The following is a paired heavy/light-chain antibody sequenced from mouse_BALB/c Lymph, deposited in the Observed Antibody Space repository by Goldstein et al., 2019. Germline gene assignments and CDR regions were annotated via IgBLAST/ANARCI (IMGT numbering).Light chain of an antibody. CDR2: GIS. CDR3: LQGTHQPFT. V-gene: IGKV1-88*01. Sequence: DVVVTQTPLSLPVSFGDQVSISCRSSQSLANSYGNTYLSWYLHKPGQSPQLLIYGISNRFSGVPDRFSGSGSGTDFTLKISTIKPEDLGMYYCLQGTHQPFTFGSGTKLEIK. J-gene: IGKJ4*01. CDR1: QSLANSYGNTY.
Heavy chain of an antibody. J-gene: IGHJ2*01. D-gene: IGHD2-4*01. V-gene: IGHV3-2*02. CDR3: ARSNDYDPFDY. CDR1: GYSITSDYA. CDR2: ISYSGST. Sequence: DVQLQESGPGLVKPSQSLSLTCTVTGYSITSDYAWNWIRQFPGNKLEWMGYISYSGSTSYNPSLKSRISITRDTSKNQFFLQLNSVATEDTATYYCARSNDYDPFDYWGQGTTLTVSS.